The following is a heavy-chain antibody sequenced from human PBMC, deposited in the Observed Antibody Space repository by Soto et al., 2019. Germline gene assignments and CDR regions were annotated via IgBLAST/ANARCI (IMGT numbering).Heavy chain of an antibody. Sequence: QVQLVQSGAEVKKPGSSEKVSCKASGGTFSSYAISWVRQAPGQGLEWMGGIIPIFGTANYAQKFQGRVTITADESTSTAYMELSSLRSEDTAVYYCARVLKGYYDSSGYAFDIWGQGTMVTVSS. D-gene: IGHD3-22*01. V-gene: IGHV1-69*01. CDR3: ARVLKGYYDSSGYAFDI. CDR2: IIPIFGTA. CDR1: GGTFSSYA. J-gene: IGHJ3*02.